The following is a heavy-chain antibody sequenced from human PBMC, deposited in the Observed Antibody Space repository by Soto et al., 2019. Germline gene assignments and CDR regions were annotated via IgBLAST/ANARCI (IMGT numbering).Heavy chain of an antibody. CDR3: ARDLGGWYWFDP. J-gene: IGHJ5*02. CDR2: IYSSGST. CDR1: GGSITSYY. D-gene: IGHD6-19*01. V-gene: IGHV4-59*01. Sequence: QVQLQESGPRLVKPSETLSLTCTVSGGSITSYYWNWIRQPPGKGLQWIGYIYSSGSTMYNPSLKSRVSMSVDTSKNQFSRKLNSVTAAATAVYYCARDLGGWYWFDPWGQGTLVTVSS.